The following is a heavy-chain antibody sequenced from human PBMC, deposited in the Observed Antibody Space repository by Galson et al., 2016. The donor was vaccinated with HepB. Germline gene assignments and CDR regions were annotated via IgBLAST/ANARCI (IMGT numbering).Heavy chain of an antibody. D-gene: IGHD5-24*01. J-gene: IGHJ4*02. Sequence: SLRLSCAASGFTFDDYAMHWVRQTPGKGLEWVSGIGWNSAYIDYADSVKGRFTISRDYAKNSLYLQMDSLRPEDTALYYCAKARSTNAYKVFDYWGQGILVAVSS. CDR1: GFTFDDYA. CDR2: IGWNSAYI. V-gene: IGHV3-9*01. CDR3: AKARSTNAYKVFDY.